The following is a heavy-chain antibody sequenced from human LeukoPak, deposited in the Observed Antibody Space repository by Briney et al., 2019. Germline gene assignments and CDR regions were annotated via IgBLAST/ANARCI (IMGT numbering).Heavy chain of an antibody. CDR1: GESFSGYY. CDR3: ARVIWFGEGHDY. Sequence: SETLSLTCAVYGESFSGYYWSWIRQPPGKGLEWIGEINHSGRTDYNPSLKSRVTISVDASKNHFSLKLSSVTAADTAMYYCARVIWFGEGHDYWGQGTLVTVSS. V-gene: IGHV4-34*01. D-gene: IGHD3-10*01. J-gene: IGHJ4*02. CDR2: INHSGRT.